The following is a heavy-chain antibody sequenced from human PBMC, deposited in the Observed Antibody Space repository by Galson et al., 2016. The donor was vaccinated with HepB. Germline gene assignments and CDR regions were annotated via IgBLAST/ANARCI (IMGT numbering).Heavy chain of an antibody. CDR1: GFTFTSYS. J-gene: IGHJ6*02. D-gene: IGHD4-17*01. Sequence: SLRLSCAASGFTFTSYSMFWVRQAPGKGLEWVSSISSTSSYIYYADSVKGRFTISRDNAKNSLYLQMNSLRAEDTAVYYCARDFGDYLTPWYYYFGMDVWGQGTTVTVSS. V-gene: IGHV3-21*01. CDR3: ARDFGDYLTPWYYYFGMDV. CDR2: ISSTSSYI.